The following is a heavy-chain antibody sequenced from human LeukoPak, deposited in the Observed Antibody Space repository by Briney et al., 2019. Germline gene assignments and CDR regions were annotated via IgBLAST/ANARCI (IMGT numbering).Heavy chain of an antibody. CDR1: GFDFATYW. D-gene: IGHD6-13*01. Sequence: GGSLRLSCAASGFDFATYWMFWVRQAPRPGLVWVAQINSDGSGATYGDSAKGRFSISRDNAKNTLFLYMSGLRAEDTAVYYCARGTSTAPGIDYWGQGTLVAVSS. CDR3: ARGTSTAPGIDY. J-gene: IGHJ4*02. CDR2: INSDGSGA. V-gene: IGHV3-74*01.